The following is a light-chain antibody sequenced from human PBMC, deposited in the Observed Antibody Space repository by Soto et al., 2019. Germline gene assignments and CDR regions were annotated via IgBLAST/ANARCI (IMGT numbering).Light chain of an antibody. CDR1: QSVSSSY. J-gene: IGKJ1*01. Sequence: EIVLTQSPGTLSLSPGERATLSCRAIQSVSSSYLAWYQQKPGQAPRPLIYGASSRATGIPDRFSGGGSGTDFNLNISRLEPEDFAVYYCQQYGSSLWTFVQGTKVEIK. CDR3: QQYGSSLWT. V-gene: IGKV3-20*01. CDR2: GAS.